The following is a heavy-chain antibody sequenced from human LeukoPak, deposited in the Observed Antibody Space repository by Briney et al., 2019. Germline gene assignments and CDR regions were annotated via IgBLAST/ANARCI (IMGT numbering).Heavy chain of an antibody. CDR2: ISGSGGST. CDR1: GFTFSSYA. Sequence: GGSLRLSCAASGFTFSSYAMSWVRQAPGKGMEWVSAISGSGGSTYYADSVKGRFTISRDNSKNTLYLQMNSLRAEDTAVYYCAKDLDAQGDYGDYTPFDYWGQGTLVTVSS. CDR3: AKDLDAQGDYGDYTPFDY. D-gene: IGHD4-17*01. V-gene: IGHV3-23*01. J-gene: IGHJ4*02.